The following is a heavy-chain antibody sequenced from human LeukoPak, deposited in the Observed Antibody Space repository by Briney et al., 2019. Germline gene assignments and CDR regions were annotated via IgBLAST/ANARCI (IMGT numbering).Heavy chain of an antibody. CDR2: ISYDGSNK. D-gene: IGHD4-17*01. J-gene: IGHJ2*01. CDR3: ARTTVTTYWYFDL. Sequence: PGGSLRLSCAASGFTFSSYAMHWVRQAPGKGLEWVAVISYDGSNKYYADSVKGRFTISRDNAKNSLYLQMNSLRAEDTAVYYCARTTVTTYWYFDLWGRGTLVTVSS. V-gene: IGHV3-30-3*01. CDR1: GFTFSSYA.